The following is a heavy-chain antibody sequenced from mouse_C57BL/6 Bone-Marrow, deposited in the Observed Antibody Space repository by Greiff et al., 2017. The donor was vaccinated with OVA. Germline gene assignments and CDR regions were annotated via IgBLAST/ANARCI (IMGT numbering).Heavy chain of an antibody. J-gene: IGHJ3*01. Sequence: VQLQQSGAELVKPGASVKLSCKASGYTFTEYTIHWVKQRSGQGLEWIGWFYPGSGSIKYNEKFKDKATLTADKSSSTVYMELSRLTYDDSAVYFCARDEDRERTTVVPFAYWGQGTLVTVSA. CDR1: GYTFTEYT. D-gene: IGHD1-1*01. CDR2: FYPGSGSI. CDR3: ARDEDRERTTVVPFAY. V-gene: IGHV1-62-2*01.